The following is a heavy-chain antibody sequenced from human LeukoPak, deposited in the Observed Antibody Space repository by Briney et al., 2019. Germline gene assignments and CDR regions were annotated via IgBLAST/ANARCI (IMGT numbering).Heavy chain of an antibody. CDR1: GFTFSSYA. Sequence: GRSLRLSCAASGFTFSSYAMHWVRQAPGKGLEWVAVISYDGSNKYYADSVKGRFTISRDNSKNTLYLQMNSLRAEDTAVYYCARDRYNWNVEWVGAFDIWGQGTMVTVSS. V-gene: IGHV3-30-3*01. J-gene: IGHJ3*02. CDR2: ISYDGSNK. CDR3: ARDRYNWNVEWVGAFDI. D-gene: IGHD1-20*01.